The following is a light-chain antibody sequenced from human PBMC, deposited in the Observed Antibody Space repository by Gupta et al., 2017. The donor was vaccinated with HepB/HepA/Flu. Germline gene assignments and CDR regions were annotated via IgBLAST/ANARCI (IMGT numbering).Light chain of an antibody. CDR1: SNNVGNEG. CDR3: SAWDSSLNVPV. J-gene: IGLJ2*01. V-gene: IGLV10-54*04. CDR2: RNN. Sequence: QAGLTQPPSVSKDLRPTATLTCTGNSNNVGNEGATWLQQHQGHPPKLLSYRNNNRPSGISERFSVSRSGNTASLTITGLQPEDEADYYCSAWDSSLNVPVLGGGTKLTVL.